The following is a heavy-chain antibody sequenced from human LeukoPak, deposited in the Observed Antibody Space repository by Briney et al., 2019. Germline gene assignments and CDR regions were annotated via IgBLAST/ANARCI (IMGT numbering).Heavy chain of an antibody. J-gene: IGHJ3*02. CDR1: GFTFSSYA. V-gene: IGHV3-23*01. CDR2: ISGSGGST. D-gene: IGHD6-13*01. CDR3: AKDSPIAAAGHDAFDI. Sequence: QTGGSLRLSCAASGFTFSSYAMSWVRQAPGKGLEWVSAISGSGGSTYYADSVKGRFTISRDNSKNTLYLQMNSLRAEDTAVYYCAKDSPIAAAGHDAFDIWGQGTMVIVSS.